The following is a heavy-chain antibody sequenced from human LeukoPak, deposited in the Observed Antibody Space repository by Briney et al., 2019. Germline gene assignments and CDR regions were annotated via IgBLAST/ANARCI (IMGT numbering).Heavy chain of an antibody. CDR2: ISSSSSPI. J-gene: IGHJ4*02. CDR1: GFTFSSYS. Sequence: GGPLRLSCAASGFTFSSYSMNWVRQAPGKGLEWVSYISSSSSPIYYGDSVKGRFTISRDNVKNSLYLQMNSLRDEDTAVYYCARKCSGGSCWFDYWGQGTLVTVSS. V-gene: IGHV3-48*02. CDR3: ARKCSGGSCWFDY. D-gene: IGHD2-15*01.